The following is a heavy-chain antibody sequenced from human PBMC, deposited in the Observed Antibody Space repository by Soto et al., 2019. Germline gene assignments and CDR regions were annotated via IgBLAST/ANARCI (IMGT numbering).Heavy chain of an antibody. V-gene: IGHV1-45*02. CDR3: ASGGAGSGPFTWELPDH. CDR1: GNTFTYRY. Sequence: QMQLVQSGAEVKRTGSTVTVSCKALGNTFTYRYLHWVRQAPGQALEWMGWITPFSGDVHYAQKFQARVTITRVRSINPAYMRMSSLRPEDTAMYYCASGGAGSGPFTWELPDHWGQGTLVTVSS. D-gene: IGHD1-26*01. CDR2: ITPFSGDV. J-gene: IGHJ4*02.